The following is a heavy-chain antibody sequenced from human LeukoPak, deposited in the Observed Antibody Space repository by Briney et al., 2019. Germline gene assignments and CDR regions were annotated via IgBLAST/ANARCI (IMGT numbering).Heavy chain of an antibody. J-gene: IGHJ4*02. D-gene: IGHD6-19*01. CDR2: ISGSGGST. V-gene: IGHV3-23*01. CDR1: GFTFSSYA. CDR3: AKDLRGGAVAGSFDY. Sequence: GGSLRLSCAASGFTFSSYAMSWVRQAPGKGLEWVSGISGSGGSTYYTDSVKGRFTKSRDNSKNTVYLQMNSLRADDTAVYYCAKDLRGGAVAGSFDYWGQGTLVTVSS.